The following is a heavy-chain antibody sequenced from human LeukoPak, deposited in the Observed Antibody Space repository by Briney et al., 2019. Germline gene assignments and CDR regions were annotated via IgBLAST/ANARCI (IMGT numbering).Heavy chain of an antibody. V-gene: IGHV3-53*01. CDR3: ARSVPDTSMIWDF. Sequence: PGGSLRLSCAGSGFTLGNYAMSWVRQAPGKGLEWVSLIYSGGSTSYANSVKGRFIISRDNSENTLYLQMSSLRAEDTAVYYCARSVPDTSMIWDFWGQGTLVTVSS. J-gene: IGHJ4*02. CDR2: IYSGGST. CDR1: GFTLGNYA. D-gene: IGHD5-18*01.